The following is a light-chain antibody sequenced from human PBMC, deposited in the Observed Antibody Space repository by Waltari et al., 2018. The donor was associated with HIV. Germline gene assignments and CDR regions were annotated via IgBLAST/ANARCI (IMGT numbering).Light chain of an antibody. CDR1: SSDVGGYDY. Sequence: QSALTQPLSASGSPGQSVTISCTGTSSDVGGYDYVSCYQRHPGKAPKLMLYEVTKRPSGVPDRFSGSKSGNTASLTVSGLQTEDEADYYCSSYAGSNNLIFGGGTKLTVL. J-gene: IGLJ2*01. V-gene: IGLV2-8*01. CDR2: EVT. CDR3: SSYAGSNNLI.